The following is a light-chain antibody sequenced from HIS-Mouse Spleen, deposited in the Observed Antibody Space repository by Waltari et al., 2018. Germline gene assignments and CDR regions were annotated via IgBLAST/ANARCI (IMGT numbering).Light chain of an antibody. CDR2: EDN. CDR3: QSYDSSNLV. CDR1: SASLASHY. J-gene: IGLJ3*02. Sequence: NFMLTQPHSVSESPGKTVTISCTRSSASLASHYVQCYQQRPGSAPTTVIYEDNQRPSGVPDRFSGSIDSSSNSASLTISGLKTEDEADYYCQSYDSSNLVFGGGTKLTVL. V-gene: IGLV6-57*04.